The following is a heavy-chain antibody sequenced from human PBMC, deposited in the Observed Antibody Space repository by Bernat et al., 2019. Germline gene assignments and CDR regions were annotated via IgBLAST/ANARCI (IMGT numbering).Heavy chain of an antibody. J-gene: IGHJ4*02. CDR3: ARELTGTVDY. CDR2: INSSSSYT. V-gene: IGHV3-11*06. Sequence: QVQLVESGGGLVKPGGSLRPSCAASGFTFSDYYMSWIRQAPGKGLEWVSYINSSSSYTNYADSVKGRFTISRDNAKNSLYLKMNSLRAEDTAVYDCARELTGTVDYWGQGTLVTVSS. CDR1: GFTFSDYY. D-gene: IGHD1-7*01.